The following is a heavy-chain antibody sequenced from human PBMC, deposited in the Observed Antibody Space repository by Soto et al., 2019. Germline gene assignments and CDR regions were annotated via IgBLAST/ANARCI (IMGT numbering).Heavy chain of an antibody. CDR1: GFTFSSYA. D-gene: IGHD3-22*01. J-gene: IGHJ4*02. Sequence: XGSLRLSCAASGFTFSSYAMHWVRQAPGKGLEWVAVISYDGSNKYYADSVKGRFTISRDNSKNTLYLQMNSLRAEDTAVYYCARDPYYDSSGYHPYYFDYWGQGTLVTVSS. CDR2: ISYDGSNK. CDR3: ARDPYYDSSGYHPYYFDY. V-gene: IGHV3-30-3*01.